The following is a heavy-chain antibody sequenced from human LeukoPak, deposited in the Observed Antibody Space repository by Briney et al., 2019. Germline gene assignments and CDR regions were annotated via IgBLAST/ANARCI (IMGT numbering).Heavy chain of an antibody. CDR1: GYTFTGYY. D-gene: IGHD3-16*01. CDR3: AREGVGGSSGAFDI. Sequence: ASVKVSCKASGYTFTGYYMHWVRQAPGQGLEWMGWIKPNSGGTNYAQKFQGWVTMTRDTSISTAYMELSRLRSDDTAVYYCAREGVGGSSGAFDIWGQGTMVTVSS. J-gene: IGHJ3*02. CDR2: IKPNSGGT. V-gene: IGHV1-2*04.